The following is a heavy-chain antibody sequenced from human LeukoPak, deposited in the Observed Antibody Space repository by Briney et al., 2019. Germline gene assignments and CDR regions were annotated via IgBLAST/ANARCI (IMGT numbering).Heavy chain of an antibody. CDR3: ARDGDSYYYDSSGYPGIDY. Sequence: VKVSCKASGYTFTGYYMHWVRQAPGQGLEWMGWINPNSGGTNYAQKFQGRVTMTRDTSISTAYMELSKLRSDDTAVYYCARDGDSYYYDSSGYPGIDYWGQGTLVTVSS. V-gene: IGHV1-2*02. CDR2: INPNSGGT. CDR1: GYTFTGYY. D-gene: IGHD3-22*01. J-gene: IGHJ4*02.